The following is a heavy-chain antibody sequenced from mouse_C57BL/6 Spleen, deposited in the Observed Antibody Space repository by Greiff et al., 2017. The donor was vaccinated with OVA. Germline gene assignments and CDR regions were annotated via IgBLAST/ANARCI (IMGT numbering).Heavy chain of an antibody. CDR3: ARSLYYGKGYYFDY. J-gene: IGHJ2*01. CDR2: INPGSGGT. Sequence: QVQLQQSGAELVRPGTSVKVSCKASGYAFTNYLIEWVKQRPGQGLEWIGVINPGSGGTNYNEKFKGKATLTADKSSSTAYMQLSSLTSEDSAVYFCARSLYYGKGYYFDYWGQGTTLTVSS. V-gene: IGHV1-54*01. CDR1: GYAFTNYL. D-gene: IGHD2-1*01.